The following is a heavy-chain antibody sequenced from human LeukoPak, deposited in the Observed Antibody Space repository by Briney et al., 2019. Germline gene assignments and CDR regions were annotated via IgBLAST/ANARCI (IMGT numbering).Heavy chain of an antibody. J-gene: IGHJ4*02. D-gene: IGHD3-3*01. CDR2: INWNGGST. CDR3: ARGIRFLEWLSGFDY. Sequence: GGSLRLSCAASGFTFDDYGMSWVRQVPGKGLEWVSGINWNGGSTGYADSVKGRFTISRDNAKNSLYLQMDSLRVEDTALYYCARGIRFLEWLSGFDYWGQGTLVTVSS. CDR1: GFTFDDYG. V-gene: IGHV3-20*04.